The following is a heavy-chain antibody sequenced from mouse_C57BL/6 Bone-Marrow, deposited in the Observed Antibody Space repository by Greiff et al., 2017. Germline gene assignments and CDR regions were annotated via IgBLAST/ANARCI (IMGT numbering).Heavy chain of an antibody. J-gene: IGHJ3*01. Sequence: EVQLQQSGPELVKPGASVKMSCKASGYTFTDYNMHWVKQSHGKSLEWIGYINPNNGGTSYNQKFKGKATLTVNKSSSTAYMELRSLTSEDSAVYYCARRPYSNYGWFAYWGQGTLVTVSA. CDR3: ARRPYSNYGWFAY. CDR2: INPNNGGT. D-gene: IGHD2-5*01. V-gene: IGHV1-22*01. CDR1: GYTFTDYN.